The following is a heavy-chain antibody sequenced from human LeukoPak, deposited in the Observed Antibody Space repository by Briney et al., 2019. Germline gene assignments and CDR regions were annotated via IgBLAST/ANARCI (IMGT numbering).Heavy chain of an antibody. D-gene: IGHD3-10*01. V-gene: IGHV3-23*01. J-gene: IGHJ5*02. CDR2: ISVSGGT. CDR3: AKHFLTALGES. CDR1: GFTFSSCA. Sequence: GGSLRLSCAVSGFTFSSCAMTWVRQAPGKGLEWVSSISVSGGTYYADSVKGRFTISRDNSKHTLSLQMNSLRAEDTAIYYCAKHFLTALGESCGQGTLVTVSS.